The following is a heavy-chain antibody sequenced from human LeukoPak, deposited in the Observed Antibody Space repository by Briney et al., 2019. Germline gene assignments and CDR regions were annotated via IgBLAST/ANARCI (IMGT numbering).Heavy chain of an antibody. Sequence: PGGSLRLSCAASGFTFSSYDMNWVRQAPGKGLEWVSGISDRGDRTYYADSVKGRFTISRDNSKNTLYLQMNSLRAEDTAVYYCAKDAPRTSGWYYFDYWGQGTLVTVSS. CDR1: GFTFSSYD. CDR3: AKDAPRTSGWYYFDY. J-gene: IGHJ4*02. D-gene: IGHD6-19*01. V-gene: IGHV3-23*01. CDR2: ISDRGDRT.